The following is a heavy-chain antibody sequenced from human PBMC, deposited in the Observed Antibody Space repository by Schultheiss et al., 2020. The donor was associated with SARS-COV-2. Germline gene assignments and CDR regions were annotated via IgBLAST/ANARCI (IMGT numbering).Heavy chain of an antibody. Sequence: LSLTCTVSGGSISSYYWSWIRQPPGKGLEWVAVIWYDGSNKYYADSVKGRFTISRDNSKNTLYLQMNSLRAEDTAVYYCARSYSTSWYAGLGYWGQGTLVTVSS. J-gene: IGHJ4*02. CDR2: IWYDGSNK. CDR1: GGSISSYY. V-gene: IGHV3-33*08. CDR3: ARSYSTSWYAGLGY. D-gene: IGHD6-13*01.